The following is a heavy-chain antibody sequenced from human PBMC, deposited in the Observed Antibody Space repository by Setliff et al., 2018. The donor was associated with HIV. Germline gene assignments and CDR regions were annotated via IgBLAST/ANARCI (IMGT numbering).Heavy chain of an antibody. J-gene: IGHJ5*02. D-gene: IGHD6-13*01. CDR2: IYHSGST. CDR1: GGSISSSNW. Sequence: SETLSLTCAVSGGSISSSNWWSWVRQPPGKGLEWIGEIYHSGSTYYNPSLKSRVTISLDTSKNQFSLKLSSVTAADTAVYYCARDIQAAGTGWFDPWGQGTLVTVSS. V-gene: IGHV4-4*02. CDR3: ARDIQAAGTGWFDP.